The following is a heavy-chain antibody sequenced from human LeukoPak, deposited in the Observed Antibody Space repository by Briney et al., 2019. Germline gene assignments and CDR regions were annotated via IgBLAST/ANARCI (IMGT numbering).Heavy chain of an antibody. CDR2: IRYDGSNK. CDR1: GFTFSSYG. Sequence: PGGSLRLSCAASGFTFSSYGMHWVRQAPGKGLEWVAFIRYDGSNKYYADSVKGRFTISRDNSKNTLYLQMNSLRAEDTAVYYCANNPIVVVPAAQKSYYYYYMDVWGKGTTVTVSS. CDR3: ANNPIVVVPAAQKSYYYYYMDV. V-gene: IGHV3-30*02. J-gene: IGHJ6*03. D-gene: IGHD2-2*01.